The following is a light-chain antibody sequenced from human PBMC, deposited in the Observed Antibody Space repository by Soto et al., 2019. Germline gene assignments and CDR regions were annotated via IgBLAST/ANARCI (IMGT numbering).Light chain of an antibody. CDR2: EAS. CDR3: QQYNRFGT. J-gene: IGKJ1*01. CDR1: QSISDL. V-gene: IGKV1-5*03. Sequence: DIQMTQAPSTLSASGGDRVTITCRASQSISDLLAWYQQKPGKVPKLLIDEASHLKRGVPSRFCGRGSGTEDTLCISSLQPHDFASYYCQQYNRFGTFGQRTKGEIK.